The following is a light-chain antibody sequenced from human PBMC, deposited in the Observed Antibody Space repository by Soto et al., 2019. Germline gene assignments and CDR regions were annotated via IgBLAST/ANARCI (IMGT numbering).Light chain of an antibody. J-gene: IGKJ1*01. V-gene: IGKV1-39*01. CDR3: QQSYSAPRT. CDR1: QSISSY. Sequence: DIQMTQSPSSLSASVGDRVTITCRASQSISSYLNWYQQKPGKAPKPLIYAAFSLQSGVPSRFSGGGSGTDFTLTISSLQPEDFATYYCQQSYSAPRTFGQGTKVEIK. CDR2: AAF.